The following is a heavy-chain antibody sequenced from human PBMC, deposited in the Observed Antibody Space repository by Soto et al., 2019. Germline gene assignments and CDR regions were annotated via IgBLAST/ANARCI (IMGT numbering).Heavy chain of an antibody. CDR1: GFTFSSYA. J-gene: IGHJ2*01. CDR3: ARYSYYDSRGYYVFWYFDL. CDR2: ISYDGSSK. D-gene: IGHD3-22*01. V-gene: IGHV3-30-3*01. Sequence: QVQLVESGGGVVQPGRSLRLSCAASGFTFSSYAMHWVRQAPGKGLEWVAVISYDGSSKYYADSVKGRFTISRDTSKNTYLQMNSLSAEGTAVYYCARYSYYDSRGYYVFWYFDLWGRGTLVTVSS.